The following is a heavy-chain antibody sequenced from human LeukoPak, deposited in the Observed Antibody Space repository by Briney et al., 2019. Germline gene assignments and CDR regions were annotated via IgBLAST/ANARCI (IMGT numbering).Heavy chain of an antibody. J-gene: IGHJ4*02. CDR1: GFTFSSYA. V-gene: IGHV3-23*01. CDR3: AKDQGYDSSGYYSHLDY. Sequence: PGGSLRLSCAASGFTFSSYAMSWVRQAPGKGLEWVSAISGSGGSTYYADSVKGRFTISRDNSKNTLYLQMNSLRAEDTAVYYCAKDQGYDSSGYYSHLDYWGQGTLVTVSS. D-gene: IGHD3-22*01. CDR2: ISGSGGST.